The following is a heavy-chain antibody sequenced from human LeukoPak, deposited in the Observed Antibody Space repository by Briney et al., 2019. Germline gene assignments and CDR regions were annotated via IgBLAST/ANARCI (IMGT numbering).Heavy chain of an antibody. CDR3: ARETSHYGDYDAFDI. V-gene: IGHV7-4-1*02. D-gene: IGHD4-17*01. J-gene: IGHJ3*02. Sequence: GASVKVSCKASGYTFTNYAMNWVRQAPGQGLEWMGWINTDTGNPTYAQGFTGRFVFSLDTSVSTAYLQISSLKAEDTAVYYCARETSHYGDYDAFDIWGQGTMVTVSS. CDR2: INTDTGNP. CDR1: GYTFTNYA.